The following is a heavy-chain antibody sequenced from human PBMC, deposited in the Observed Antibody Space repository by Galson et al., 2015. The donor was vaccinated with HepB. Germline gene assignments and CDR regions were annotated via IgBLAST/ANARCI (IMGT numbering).Heavy chain of an antibody. Sequence: SLRLSCAASGFTFTNAWLTWVRQAPGKGLEWVGHINRKTDGGTTDYAAPVEGRFTISRDDSKNTLYLQTNSLKTEDTAVYYCTTDYGATNIGAFDIWGQGTMGTVSS. J-gene: IGHJ3*02. CDR1: GFTFTNAW. CDR3: TTDYGATNIGAFDI. V-gene: IGHV3-15*01. D-gene: IGHD5-24*01. CDR2: INRKTDGGTT.